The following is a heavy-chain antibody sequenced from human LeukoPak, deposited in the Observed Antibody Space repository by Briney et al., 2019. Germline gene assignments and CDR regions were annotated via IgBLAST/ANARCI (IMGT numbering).Heavy chain of an antibody. CDR2: IYYSGST. CDR1: GVSISSHY. D-gene: IGHD6-6*01. Sequence: SETLSLTCTVSGVSISSHYWSWIRQPPGKGLEWIGYIYYSGSTNYNPSLKSRVTISVDTSKNQFSLKLSSVTAADTAVYYCARGARVFDYWGQGTLVTVSS. CDR3: ARGARVFDY. V-gene: IGHV4-59*11. J-gene: IGHJ4*02.